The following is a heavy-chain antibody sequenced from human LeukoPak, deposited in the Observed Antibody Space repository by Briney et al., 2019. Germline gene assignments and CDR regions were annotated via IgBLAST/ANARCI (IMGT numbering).Heavy chain of an antibody. V-gene: IGHV3-23*01. D-gene: IGHD5/OR15-5a*01. J-gene: IGHJ4*02. CDR3: AKTSDPISVYYFDY. CDR2: ISGSGGST. CDR1: GFTFSSYA. Sequence: GGSLRLSCAASGFTFSSYAMSWVRQAPGKGLEWVSGISGSGGSTYYADSVKGRFTISRDNSKNTLYLQMNSLRAEDTAVYYCAKTSDPISVYYFDYWGQGTLVTVSS.